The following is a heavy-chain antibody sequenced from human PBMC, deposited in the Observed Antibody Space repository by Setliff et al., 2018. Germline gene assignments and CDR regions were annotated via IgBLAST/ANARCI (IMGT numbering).Heavy chain of an antibody. CDR1: GGSIISSTYN. CDR3: ARQPSSGAYYNPRPYYFDY. D-gene: IGHD3-10*01. J-gene: IGHJ4*02. Sequence: SETLSLTCSVSGGSIISSTYNWGWIRQPPGKGLEWIGSIYYSGTTYYNPSLERRITMSVDTSNNQFSLNLRSVTAADTAVYFCARQPSSGAYYNPRPYYFDYWGQGTLVTVSS. CDR2: IYYSGTT. V-gene: IGHV4-39*01.